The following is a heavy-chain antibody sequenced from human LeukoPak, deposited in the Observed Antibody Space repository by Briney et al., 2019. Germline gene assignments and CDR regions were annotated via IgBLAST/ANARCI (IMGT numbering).Heavy chain of an antibody. Sequence: PSETLSLTCTVSGGSISSSSYYWGWIRQPPGKGLEWIGEINYSGSTNYNPSLKSRVTISVDTSKKQFSLKLSSVTAADTAVYYCARGYYGSGSYYSTKEYGMDVWGQGTTVTVSS. CDR3: ARGYYGSGSYYSTKEYGMDV. V-gene: IGHV4-39*07. J-gene: IGHJ6*02. CDR2: INYSGST. CDR1: GGSISSSSYY. D-gene: IGHD3-10*01.